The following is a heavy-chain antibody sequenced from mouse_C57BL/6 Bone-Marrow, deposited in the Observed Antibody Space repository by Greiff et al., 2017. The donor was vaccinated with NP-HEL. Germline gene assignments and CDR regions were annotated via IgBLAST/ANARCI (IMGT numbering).Heavy chain of an antibody. J-gene: IGHJ1*03. Sequence: VQLQQSGPELVKPGASVKISCKASGYSFTDYNMNWVQQSTGKSLEWIGVINPNYGSTSYHHKFKGKATLTVDQSSSTAYMQLNSLTSEDSAVYYCATNGYDPYWYFDVWGTGTTVTVSS. CDR2: INPNYGST. CDR1: GYSFTDYN. V-gene: IGHV1-39*01. CDR3: ATNGYDPYWYFDV. D-gene: IGHD2-2*01.